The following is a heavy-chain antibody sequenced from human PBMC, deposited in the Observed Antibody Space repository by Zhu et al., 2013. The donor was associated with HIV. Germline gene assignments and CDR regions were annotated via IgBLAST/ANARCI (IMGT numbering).Heavy chain of an antibody. CDR3: ARMYYYDSSGYSYGMDV. J-gene: IGHJ6*02. CDR1: GYTFTGYY. D-gene: IGHD3-22*01. Sequence: QVQLVQSGAEVKKPGASVKVSCKASGYTFTGYYMHWVRQAPGQGLEWMGWINPNSGGTEYAQKFQGRVTMTRDTSISTAYMELSRLRSDDTAVYYCARMYYYDSSGYSYGMDVWGPRDHGHR. CDR2: INPNSGGT. V-gene: IGHV1-2*02.